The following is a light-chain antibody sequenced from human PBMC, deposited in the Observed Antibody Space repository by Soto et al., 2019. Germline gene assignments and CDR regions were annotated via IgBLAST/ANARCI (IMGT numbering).Light chain of an antibody. J-gene: IGKJ4*01. Sequence: EFVLTQSPGTLSLSPGERATLSCRASQSVSSSHLSWYQRKPDQAPRLLIYVASNRATGIPDRFSGSGSGTDFTLTISRLEPEDFAVYYCQHYGSSPLTFGGGTKVEIK. CDR2: VAS. CDR3: QHYGSSPLT. CDR1: QSVSSSH. V-gene: IGKV3-20*01.